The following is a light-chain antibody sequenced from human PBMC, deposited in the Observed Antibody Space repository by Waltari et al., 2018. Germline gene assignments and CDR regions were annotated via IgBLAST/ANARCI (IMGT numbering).Light chain of an antibody. J-gene: IGKJ4*01. CDR3: QQYGSSPLT. CDR1: KSVSSSY. Sequence: EIVLTQSPGTLSLSPGEGPTLTCGASKSVSSSYLAWYQQKPGQAPRLLIYGASSRATGIPDRFSGSGSGTDFTLTISRLEPEDFAVYYCQQYGSSPLTFGGGTKVEIK. V-gene: IGKV3-20*01. CDR2: GAS.